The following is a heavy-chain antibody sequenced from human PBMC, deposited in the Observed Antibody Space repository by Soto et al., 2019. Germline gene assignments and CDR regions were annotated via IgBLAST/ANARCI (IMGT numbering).Heavy chain of an antibody. CDR3: ARHGYNYGGGYFDY. D-gene: IGHD5-18*01. J-gene: IGHJ4*02. Sequence: EVQLVESGGGLVQPGGSLRLSCAASGVTVRSNSMRWVRQAPGKGLEWVSVIYSGGSTYYADSVKGRFTISRDNSKNTLYLQVNGLRAEDTAVEYCARHGYNYGGGYFDYWGQGTLVTVSS. CDR1: GVTVRSNS. V-gene: IGHV3-66*04. CDR2: IYSGGST.